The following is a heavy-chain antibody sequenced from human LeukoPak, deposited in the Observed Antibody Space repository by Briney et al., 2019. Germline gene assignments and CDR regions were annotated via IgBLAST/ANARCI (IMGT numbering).Heavy chain of an antibody. Sequence: GGSLRLSCAASGLTFSSYAMGWVRQAPRKGLEWISAISGSGSRTYYAASVRGRFTTSRDNSQSTVYLQMNSLRAEDTAVYYCAKEATWELLQSYYFDYWGQGILVTVSS. D-gene: IGHD1-26*01. CDR1: GLTFSSYA. CDR3: AKEATWELLQSYYFDY. V-gene: IGHV3-23*01. CDR2: ISGSGSRT. J-gene: IGHJ4*02.